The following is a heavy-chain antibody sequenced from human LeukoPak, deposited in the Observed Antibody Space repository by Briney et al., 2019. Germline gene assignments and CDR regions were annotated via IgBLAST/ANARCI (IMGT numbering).Heavy chain of an antibody. CDR1: GFTFSSYA. D-gene: IGHD6-13*01. CDR3: ARDSEAAAPGLFPETFDI. Sequence: GRSLRLSCAASGFTFSSYAMHWVRQAPGKGLEWVAVISYDGSNKYYADSVKGRFTISRDNSKNTLYLQMNSLRAEDTAVYYCARDSEAAAPGLFPETFDIWGQGTLVTVSS. V-gene: IGHV3-30-3*01. CDR2: ISYDGSNK. J-gene: IGHJ4*02.